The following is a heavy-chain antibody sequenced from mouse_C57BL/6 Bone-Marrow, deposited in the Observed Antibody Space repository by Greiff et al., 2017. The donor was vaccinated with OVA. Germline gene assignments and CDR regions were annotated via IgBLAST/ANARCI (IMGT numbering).Heavy chain of an antibody. V-gene: IGHV1-76*01. CDR1: GYTFTDYY. J-gene: IGHJ2*01. D-gene: IGHD1-1*01. Sequence: VQVVESGAELVRPGASVKLSCKASGYTFTDYYINWVKQRPGQGLEWIARIYPGSGNTYYNEKFKGKATLTAEKSSSTAYMQLSSLTSEDSAVYFCASPGYGSSYYYFDYWGQGTTLTVSS. CDR2: IYPGSGNT. CDR3: ASPGYGSSYYYFDY.